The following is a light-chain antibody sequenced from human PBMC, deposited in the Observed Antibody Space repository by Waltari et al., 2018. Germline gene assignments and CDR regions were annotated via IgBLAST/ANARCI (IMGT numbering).Light chain of an antibody. Sequence: EIVLTQSPGTLSLSPGARATLPCRASQSVSSKYLARYQQRPGQAPRLLIHCSSSRATGVPDRVSGSGSGTDFTLTISRLEPEDFAVYYCQQYGRSWNTFGQGTKLEIK. J-gene: IGKJ2*01. CDR3: QQYGRSWNT. CDR2: CSS. V-gene: IGKV3-20*01. CDR1: QSVSSKY.